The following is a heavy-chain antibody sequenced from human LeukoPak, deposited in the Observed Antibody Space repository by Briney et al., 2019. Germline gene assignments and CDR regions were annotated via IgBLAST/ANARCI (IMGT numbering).Heavy chain of an antibody. J-gene: IGHJ4*02. CDR2: IYYSGST. Sequence: SETLSLTCTVSGGSISSGDYYWSWIRQPPGQGLEWIGYIYYSGSTYYNPSLKSRVTISVDTSKNQFSLKLSSVTAADTAVYYCARWWGSYYDSSANKPFDYWGQGTLVTVSS. D-gene: IGHD3-22*01. CDR3: ARWWGSYYDSSANKPFDY. CDR1: GGSISSGDYY. V-gene: IGHV4-30-4*08.